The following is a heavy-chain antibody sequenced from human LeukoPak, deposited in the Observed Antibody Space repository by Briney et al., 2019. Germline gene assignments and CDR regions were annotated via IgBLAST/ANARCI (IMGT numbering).Heavy chain of an antibody. CDR1: GGTFNNYA. J-gene: IGHJ4*02. Sequence: SVTVSFTASGGTFNNYAISWVRQAPGQGREWMGGIIPIFGTANYAQKFQGRVTITTDESTSTAYKELSSLRSEDTAVYYCARDPKGYFDYWGQGTLVTVSS. CDR3: ARDPKGYFDY. V-gene: IGHV1-69*05. CDR2: IIPIFGTA.